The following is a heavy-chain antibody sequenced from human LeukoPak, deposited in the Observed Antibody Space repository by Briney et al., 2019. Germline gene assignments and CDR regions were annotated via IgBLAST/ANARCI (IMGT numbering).Heavy chain of an antibody. CDR1: DFNFRSNW. CDR2: IKGDGSDK. V-gene: IGHV3-7*04. J-gene: IGHJ4*02. CDR3: AKEGDWNLDY. D-gene: IGHD1-1*01. Sequence: GGSLRPSCVASDFNFRSNWMDWVRQAPGKGLEWVANIKGDGSDKNYVDSVKGRFSISRDNAKNSPYLEMNSLRAEDTGVYYCAKEGDWNLDYWGQGALVTVSS.